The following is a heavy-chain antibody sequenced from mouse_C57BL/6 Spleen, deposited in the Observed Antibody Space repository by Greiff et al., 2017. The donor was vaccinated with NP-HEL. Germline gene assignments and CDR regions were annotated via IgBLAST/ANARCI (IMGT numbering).Heavy chain of an antibody. CDR1: GFTFSDYG. J-gene: IGHJ4*01. CDR2: ISSGSSTI. D-gene: IGHD2-4*01. V-gene: IGHV5-17*01. CDR3: ARLGYYYDFYYAMDY. Sequence: EVKLVESGGGLVKPGGSLKLSCAASGFTFSDYGMHWVRQAPEKGLEWVAYISSGSSTIYYADTVKGRFTISRDNAKNTLFLQMTSLRSEDTAMYYCARLGYYYDFYYAMDYWGQGTSVTVSS.